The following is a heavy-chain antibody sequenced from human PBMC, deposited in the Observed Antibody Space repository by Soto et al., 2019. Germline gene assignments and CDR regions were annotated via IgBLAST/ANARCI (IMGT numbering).Heavy chain of an antibody. CDR2: IKSKTDGGTT. Sequence: GGSLRLSCAASGFTFSNAWMNWVRQAPGKGLEWVGRIKSKTDGGTTDYAAPVKGRFTISRDDSKNTLYLQMNSLKTEDTAVYYCTTESGEVVITGGNNYYYYYGMDVWGQGTTVTVSS. D-gene: IGHD3-22*01. J-gene: IGHJ6*02. CDR1: GFTFSNAW. V-gene: IGHV3-15*07. CDR3: TTESGEVVITGGNNYYYYYGMDV.